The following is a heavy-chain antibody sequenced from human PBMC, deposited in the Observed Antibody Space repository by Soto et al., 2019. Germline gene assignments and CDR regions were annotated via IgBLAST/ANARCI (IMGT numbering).Heavy chain of an antibody. Sequence: EVQLLESGGGLVQRGGSLRLSCAASGFIFNNYAMTWVRQAPGKGLEWVARVRGRGGSADYADSVKGRLTISRDNSNNTLYLQMTNVRGDATAVYSCVMRAGGAVVWYYDLWGRGTLVSVFS. D-gene: IGHD2-21*01. J-gene: IGHJ2*01. CDR1: GFIFNNYA. CDR3: VMRAGGAVVWYYDL. V-gene: IGHV3-23*01. CDR2: VRGRGGSA.